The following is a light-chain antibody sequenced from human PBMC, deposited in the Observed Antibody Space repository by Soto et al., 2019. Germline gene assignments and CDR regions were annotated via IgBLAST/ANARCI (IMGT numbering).Light chain of an antibody. Sequence: EIVLTQSPGTLSLSPGERATLSCRASQSVSSNFLAWYQQKPGQAPRLLICGASNRATGFPDRFSGSGSGTDFTLTITRLEPEDFAVYFCQQYGSSPRTFGQGTKVEIK. CDR2: GAS. J-gene: IGKJ1*01. V-gene: IGKV3-20*01. CDR3: QQYGSSPRT. CDR1: QSVSSNF.